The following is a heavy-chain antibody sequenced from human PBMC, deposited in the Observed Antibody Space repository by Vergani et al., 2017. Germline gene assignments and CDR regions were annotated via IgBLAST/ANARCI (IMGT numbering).Heavy chain of an antibody. V-gene: IGHV4-39*01. CDR2: IYYSGST. CDR3: ARSGVNWSFDY. D-gene: IGHD3-10*01. J-gene: IGHJ4*02. CDR1: GGSISSSSYY. Sequence: QLQLQESGPGLVKPSETLSLTCTVSGGSISSSSYYWGWIRQPPGKGLEWIGSIYYSGSTYYNPSLKSRVTISVDTSKNQFSLKLSSVTAADTAVYYCARSGVNWSFDYWGQGTLVTVSS.